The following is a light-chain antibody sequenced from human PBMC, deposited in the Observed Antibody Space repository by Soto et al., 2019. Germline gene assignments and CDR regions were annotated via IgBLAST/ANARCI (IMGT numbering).Light chain of an antibody. CDR1: QSVSSSY. CDR3: QHYGSSLYT. Sequence: EMVLTQSPGTLSLSPGERATLSCRASQSVSSSYLAWYQQKPGQAPRLLIYGASSRATGIPDRFSGSGSGTDFTLTISRLEPEDFAVYYCQHYGSSLYTFGQGTKLEIK. V-gene: IGKV3-20*01. J-gene: IGKJ2*01. CDR2: GAS.